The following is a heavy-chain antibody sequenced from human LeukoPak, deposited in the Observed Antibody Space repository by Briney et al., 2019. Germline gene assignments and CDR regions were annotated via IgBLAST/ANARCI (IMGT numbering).Heavy chain of an antibody. CDR2: INPSGGST. D-gene: IGHD6-19*01. J-gene: IGHJ4*02. CDR1: GYTFTSYY. V-gene: IGHV1-46*01. Sequence: ASVKVFCKASGYTFTSYYMHWVRQAPGQGLEWMGIINPSGGSTSYAQKFQGRVTMTRDTSTSTVYMELSSLRSEDTAVYYCARDPLSVAGTNYFDYWGQGTLVTVSS. CDR3: ARDPLSVAGTNYFDY.